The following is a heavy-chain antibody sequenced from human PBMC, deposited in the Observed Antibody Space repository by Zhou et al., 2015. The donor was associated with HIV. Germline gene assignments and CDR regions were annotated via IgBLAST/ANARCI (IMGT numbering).Heavy chain of an antibody. J-gene: IGHJ5*02. V-gene: IGHV1-2*06. CDR3: ARGNGDYLLSYNWFDP. Sequence: QVQLVQSGAEVKKPGASVKVSCKASGYTFTGYYMHWVRQAPGQGLEWMGRINPNSGGTNYAQKFQGRVTMTRDTSISTAYMELSRLRSDDTAVYYCARGNGDYLLSYNWFDPWGQGTLVTVSS. D-gene: IGHD4-17*01. CDR1: GYTFTGYY. CDR2: INPNSGGT.